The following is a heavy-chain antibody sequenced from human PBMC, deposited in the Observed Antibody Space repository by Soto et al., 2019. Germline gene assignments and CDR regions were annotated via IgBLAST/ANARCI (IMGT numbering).Heavy chain of an antibody. V-gene: IGHV4-4*02. D-gene: IGHD3-10*01. J-gene: IGHJ3*02. CDR2: IYHSGST. CDR3: AREQGITMVRGVITRVAFEI. Sequence: SSETLSLTCAVSGGSISSSNWWSWVRQPPGKGLEWIGEIYHSGSTNYNPSLKSRVTISVDKSKNQFSLKLSSVTAADTAVYYCAREQGITMVRGVITRVAFEIWGQGTMVTVSS. CDR1: GGSISSSNW.